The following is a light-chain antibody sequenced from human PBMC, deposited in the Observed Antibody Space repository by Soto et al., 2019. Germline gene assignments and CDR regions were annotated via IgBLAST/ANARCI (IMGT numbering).Light chain of an antibody. CDR1: QTMTRAY. Sequence: EIVLMQSPGTLSLSPGERATLSCRASQTMTRAYVAWYQQKPGQAPGLLIYAASYRATGISDKFSGSGSGTDFSLTISRLEPEESAVYYCHQYHSPPQTFGQGTKVEIK. V-gene: IGKV3-20*01. CDR2: AAS. CDR3: HQYHSPPQT. J-gene: IGKJ2*01.